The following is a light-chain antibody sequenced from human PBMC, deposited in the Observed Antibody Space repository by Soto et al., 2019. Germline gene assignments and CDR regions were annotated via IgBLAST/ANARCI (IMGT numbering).Light chain of an antibody. V-gene: IGKV1-5*03. CDR2: RAS. Sequence: DIQMTQSPATLSASVGDRFTMTCRASQSISSCLAWYQQKPGKAPKLLIYRASALQSGVPSRFSGSGSGTEFTLTIDSLQPDDFATFYCQQYSRYPLTFGRGTKVDIK. J-gene: IGKJ4*01. CDR3: QQYSRYPLT. CDR1: QSISSC.